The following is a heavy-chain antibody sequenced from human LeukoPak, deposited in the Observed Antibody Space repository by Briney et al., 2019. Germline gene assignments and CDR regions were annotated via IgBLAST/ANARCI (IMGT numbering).Heavy chain of an antibody. Sequence: SLRLSCAASGFTFDDYAMHWVRPAPGKGLEWVSGISWNSGSIGYADSVKGRFTISRDNAKNSLYLQMNSLRAEDTALYYCAKGQFGSYSFDYWGQGTLVTVSS. CDR3: AKGQFGSYSFDY. V-gene: IGHV3-9*01. J-gene: IGHJ4*02. CDR1: GFTFDDYA. CDR2: ISWNSGSI. D-gene: IGHD1-26*01.